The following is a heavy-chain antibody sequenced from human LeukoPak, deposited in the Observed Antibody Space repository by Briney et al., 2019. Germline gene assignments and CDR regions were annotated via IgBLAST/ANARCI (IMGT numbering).Heavy chain of an antibody. CDR1: GGTFSSYA. D-gene: IGHD3-10*01. J-gene: IGHJ4*02. V-gene: IGHV1-69*05. Sequence: SVKVSCKASGGTFSSYAISWVRQAPGQGLEWMGGIIPIFGTANYAQKFQGRVTITTGESTSTAYMELSSLRSEDTAVYYCARERQRILPIATRGSGKPRPLDYWGQGTLVTVSS. CDR3: ARERQRILPIATRGSGKPRPLDY. CDR2: IIPIFGTA.